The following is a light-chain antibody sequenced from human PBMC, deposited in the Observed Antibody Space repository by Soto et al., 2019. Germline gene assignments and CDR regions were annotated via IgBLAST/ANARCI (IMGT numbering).Light chain of an antibody. CDR2: DAS. V-gene: IGKV1-5*01. CDR3: QQYNSYRWT. CDR1: HNIFIW. Sequence: DIQMTQSPSTLSASVGDTVTITCRASHNIFIWLAWYQHKPGKAPKLLIFDASSLHAGVPSRFSGSKSGTEFTLTNSSLQPDDFATYYCQQYNSYRWTFGQGTKVEIK. J-gene: IGKJ1*01.